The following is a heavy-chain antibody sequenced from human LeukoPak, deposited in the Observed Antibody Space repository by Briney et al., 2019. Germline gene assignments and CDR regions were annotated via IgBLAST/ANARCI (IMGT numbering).Heavy chain of an antibody. J-gene: IGHJ5*02. CDR3: ARDYPGHGDTYGSSFFDH. V-gene: IGHV3-23*01. D-gene: IGHD5-18*01. CDR1: GFTFSTYA. Sequence: GGSLRLSCAASGFTFSTYAMSWVRQAPGKGLEWVSSLSSSDGTIVYADSVKGRFTISRDNFRNTLYLHMDSLRVEDTALYYCARDYPGHGDTYGSSFFDHWGQGTLVTVSS. CDR2: LSSSDGTI.